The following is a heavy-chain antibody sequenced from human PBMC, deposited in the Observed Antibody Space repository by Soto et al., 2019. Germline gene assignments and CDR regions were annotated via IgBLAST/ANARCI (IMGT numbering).Heavy chain of an antibody. CDR2: IYYSGST. Sequence: SETLAPTRPVSGGSNSGCDYYLRWIRPPPGKGLEWIGYIYYSGSTYYNPSLKSRVTISVDTSKNQFSLKLSSVTAADTAAYYCARDRGLPDYYYGMDVWGQGTTVTVSS. J-gene: IGHJ6*02. D-gene: IGHD3-16*01. CDR1: GGSNSGCDYY. CDR3: ARDRGLPDYYYGMDV. V-gene: IGHV4-30-4*01.